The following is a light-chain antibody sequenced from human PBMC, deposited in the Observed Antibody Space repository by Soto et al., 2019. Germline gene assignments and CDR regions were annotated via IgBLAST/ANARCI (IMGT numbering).Light chain of an antibody. V-gene: IGLV2-14*01. CDR1: SSDVGGYNY. Sequence: QSVLTQPASVSGSPGQSITISCTGTSSDVGGYNYVSWYQQYPGKAPKLMIYDVDTRPSGVSNRFSGSKSGNTASLTISGLQADDEADYYCSSYTNSNTLVFGSGTKVTV. J-gene: IGLJ1*01. CDR2: DVD. CDR3: SSYTNSNTLV.